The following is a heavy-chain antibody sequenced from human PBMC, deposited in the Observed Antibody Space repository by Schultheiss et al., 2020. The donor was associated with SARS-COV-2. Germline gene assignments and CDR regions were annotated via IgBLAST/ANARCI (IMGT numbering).Heavy chain of an antibody. V-gene: IGHV3-33*08. CDR3: ARWRVSRGLTTRHYFDY. J-gene: IGHJ4*02. CDR1: GFTFSDYY. Sequence: GGSLRLSCAASGFTFSDYYMSWIRQAPGKGLEWVAVIWYDGSDKYYADSVKGRFTISRDNAKNSLYLQMNSLRAEDTAVYYCARWRVSRGLTTRHYFDYWGQGTLVTVSS. D-gene: IGHD1-1*01. CDR2: IWYDGSDK.